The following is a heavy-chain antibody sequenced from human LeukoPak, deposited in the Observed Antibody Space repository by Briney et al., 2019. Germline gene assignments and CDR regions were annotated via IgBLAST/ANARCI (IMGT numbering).Heavy chain of an antibody. CDR2: ISYTGNT. D-gene: IGHD6-13*01. Sequence: PSETLSLTCTVSGGSISNYYWSWIRQPPGKGLEWIGYISYTGNTNYTPTLKSRVSISVDTSQKQFSLKLSSVTAADTGVYYCARQGGYIAPLALWGQGTLVTVSS. J-gene: IGHJ4*02. CDR3: ARQGGYIAPLAL. CDR1: GGSISNYY. V-gene: IGHV4-59*08.